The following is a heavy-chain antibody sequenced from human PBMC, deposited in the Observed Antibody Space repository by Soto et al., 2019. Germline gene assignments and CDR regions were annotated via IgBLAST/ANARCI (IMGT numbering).Heavy chain of an antibody. CDR1: GFTFSRFE. Sequence: PGGSLRLSCSASGFTFSRFELHWVRQAPGKGLEWISYISSSGSTAYYASSVEGRFTISRDNANNSVYLQMDSLRAEDTALYYCTRAAWFPYLSFYWGQGALVTVSS. CDR2: ISSSGSTA. D-gene: IGHD3-10*01. CDR3: TRAAWFPYLSFY. V-gene: IGHV3-48*03. J-gene: IGHJ4*02.